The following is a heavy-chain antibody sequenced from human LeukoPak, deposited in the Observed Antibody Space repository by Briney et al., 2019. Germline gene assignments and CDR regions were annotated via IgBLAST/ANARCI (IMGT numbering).Heavy chain of an antibody. CDR2: IIPIFGTA. CDR1: GGTFSSYA. J-gene: IGHJ4*02. D-gene: IGHD3-16*02. V-gene: IGHV1-69*05. CDR3: ASGGLGELSLPDY. Sequence: ASVKVSCKASGGTFSSYAISWVRQAPGQGLEWMGRIIPIFGTANYAQKFQGRVTITTDESTSTAYMELSSLRSEDTAAYYCASGGLGELSLPDYWGQGTLVTVSS.